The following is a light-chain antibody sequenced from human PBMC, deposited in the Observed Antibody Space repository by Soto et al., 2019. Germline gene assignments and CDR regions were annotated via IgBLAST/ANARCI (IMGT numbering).Light chain of an antibody. CDR2: DAS. J-gene: IGKJ1*01. Sequence: EIVLTQSPASLSLSPGERATLSCRASESVSSYLAWYQQKPGQAPRLLIYDASNRATGIPARFSGSGSGTAFTLTISSLEPEDFAVYYCQQRSTWPRPFGQGTKVEIK. V-gene: IGKV3-11*01. CDR3: QQRSTWPRP. CDR1: ESVSSY.